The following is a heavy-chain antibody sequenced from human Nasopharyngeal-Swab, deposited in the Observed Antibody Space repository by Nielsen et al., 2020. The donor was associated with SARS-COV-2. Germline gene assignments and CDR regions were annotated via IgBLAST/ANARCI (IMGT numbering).Heavy chain of an antibody. CDR3: ARADGYGSGSYSDY. Sequence: GESLKISCAASGFTFSDYYMSWIRQAPGKGLEWVSYISSSSSTIYYADSVKGRFTISRDNAKNSLYLQMNSLRAEDTAVYYCARADGYGSGSYSDYWGQGTLVTVSS. CDR1: GFTFSDYY. CDR2: ISSSSSTI. J-gene: IGHJ4*02. D-gene: IGHD3-10*01. V-gene: IGHV3-11*04.